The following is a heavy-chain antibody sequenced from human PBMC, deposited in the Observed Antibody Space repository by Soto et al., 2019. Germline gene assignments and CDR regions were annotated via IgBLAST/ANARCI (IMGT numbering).Heavy chain of an antibody. Sequence: QVHLVQSGAEVKTPGASVKVSCKASGYTFTNYDITWVRQAPGQGLEWMGWISGYNGDTNYAQKVQGRVTVTTDTSTSTAYMELRSLRPDDAAVYYCARGNSGSGYDYWGQGTLFTVSS. CDR1: GYTFTNYD. J-gene: IGHJ4*02. CDR3: ARGNSGSGYDY. V-gene: IGHV1-18*04. CDR2: ISGYNGDT. D-gene: IGHD3-10*01.